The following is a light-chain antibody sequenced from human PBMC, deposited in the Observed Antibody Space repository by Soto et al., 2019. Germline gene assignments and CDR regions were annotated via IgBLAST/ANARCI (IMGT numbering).Light chain of an antibody. CDR1: SSNIGTNY. V-gene: IGLV1-47*02. CDR3: AAWEDSLSGVV. CDR2: SNN. J-gene: IGLJ3*02. Sequence: QTVVTQPPSASGTPGQRVSISCSGRSSNIGTNYVYWYQQLPGTAPKLLIYSNNQRPSGVPDRFSGSKSGTSASLAISGPRSEDEADYYCAAWEDSLSGVVLGGGTKLPVL.